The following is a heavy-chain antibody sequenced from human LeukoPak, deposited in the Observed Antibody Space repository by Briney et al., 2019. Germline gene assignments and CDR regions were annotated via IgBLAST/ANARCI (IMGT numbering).Heavy chain of an antibody. D-gene: IGHD1-26*01. J-gene: IGHJ4*02. CDR1: GGSVRSYW. Sequence: SETLSLTCDVSGGSVRSYWWGWVRQPAGKGLEWLGRIYSTGSTRFNPSLKSRLTLSIDTSTNQLSLKLTSVTAADTAVYFCARQGYTVSYYFLDYWSQGTLVTVSS. CDR2: IYSTGST. CDR3: ARQGYTVSYYFLDY. V-gene: IGHV4-59*10.